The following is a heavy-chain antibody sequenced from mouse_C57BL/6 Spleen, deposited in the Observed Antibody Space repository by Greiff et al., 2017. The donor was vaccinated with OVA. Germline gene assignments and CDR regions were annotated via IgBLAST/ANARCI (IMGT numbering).Heavy chain of an antibody. J-gene: IGHJ4*01. D-gene: IGHD1-1*01. CDR2: IYPGDGDT. CDR1: GYAFSSSW. Sequence: QVQLQQSGPELVKPGASVKISCKASGYAFSSSWMNWVKQRPGKGLEWIGRIYPGDGDTNYNGKFKGKATLTADKSSSTAYMQLSSLTSEDSAVYFCARVLLRYPYAMDYWGQGTSVTVSS. V-gene: IGHV1-82*01. CDR3: ARVLLRYPYAMDY.